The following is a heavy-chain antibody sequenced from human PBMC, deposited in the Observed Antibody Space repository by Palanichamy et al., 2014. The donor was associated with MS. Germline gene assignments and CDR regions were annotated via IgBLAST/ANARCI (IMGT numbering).Heavy chain of an antibody. CDR1: GGSISSSSYY. J-gene: IGHJ5*02. CDR3: ARYRWGYSGYANWFDP. V-gene: IGHV4-39*01. CDR2: IYYSGST. Sequence: QLQLQESGPGLVKPSETLSLTCTVSGGSISSSSYYWGWIRQPPGKGLEWIGSIYYSGSTYYNPSLKSRVTISVDTSKNQFSLKLSSVTAADTAVYYCARYRWGYSGYANWFDPWGQGTLGTVSS. D-gene: IGHD5-12*01.